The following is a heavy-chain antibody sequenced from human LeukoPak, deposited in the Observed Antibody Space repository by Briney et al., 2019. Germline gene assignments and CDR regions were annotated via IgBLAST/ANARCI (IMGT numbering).Heavy chain of an antibody. CDR1: GGSISSSSAY. CDR2: IYYSKNT. V-gene: IGHV4-39*01. Sequence: PETLSLTCTVSGGSISSSSAYWGWIRQPPGKGLEWIGSIYYSKNTYYNPSLKSRVTISADTSKNQFSLTLGSVSATDTAVYYCVSPRGFSYGYFDYWGQGTLVTVSS. D-gene: IGHD5-18*01. CDR3: VSPRGFSYGYFDY. J-gene: IGHJ4*02.